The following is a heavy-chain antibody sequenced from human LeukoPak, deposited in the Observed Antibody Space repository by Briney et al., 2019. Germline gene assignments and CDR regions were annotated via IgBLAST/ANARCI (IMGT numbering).Heavy chain of an antibody. CDR1: GFTFSSYE. Sequence: GGSLRLSCAASGFTFSSYEMNWVRQAPGKGLEWVSYISSSGSTIYYADSVKGRFTISRDNAKNSLYLQMNGLRAEDTAVYYCAGPIAAAGYPYYYYGMDVWGQGTTVTVSS. CDR3: AGPIAAAGYPYYYYGMDV. J-gene: IGHJ6*02. D-gene: IGHD6-13*01. V-gene: IGHV3-48*03. CDR2: ISSSGSTI.